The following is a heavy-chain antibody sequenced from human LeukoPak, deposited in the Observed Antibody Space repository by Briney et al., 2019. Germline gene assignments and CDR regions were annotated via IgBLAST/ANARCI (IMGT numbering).Heavy chain of an antibody. CDR1: GFTFSDYY. V-gene: IGHV3-23*01. J-gene: IGHJ4*02. D-gene: IGHD6-19*01. CDR3: ATHLPGYSSDLFDY. Sequence: GGSLRLSCAASGFTFSDYYMSWVRQAPGKGLEWVSAISGSGGSTYYADSVKGRFTISRDNSKNTLYLQMNSLRAEDTAVYYCATHLPGYSSDLFDYWGQGTLVTVSS. CDR2: ISGSGGST.